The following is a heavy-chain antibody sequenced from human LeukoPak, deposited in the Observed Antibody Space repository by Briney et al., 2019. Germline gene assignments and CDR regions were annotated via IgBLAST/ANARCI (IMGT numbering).Heavy chain of an antibody. V-gene: IGHV4-39*01. D-gene: IGHD3-22*01. CDR3: ARHLNYYDSSGYYHSFDY. CDR1: GGSISSSSYY. Sequence: SETLSLTCTVSGGSISSSSYYWGWIRQPPGKGLEWIGSIYYSGSTYYNPSLKSRVTISVDTSKNQFSLKLSSVTAADTAVYYCARHLNYYDSSGYYHSFDYWGQGTLVTVSS. J-gene: IGHJ4*02. CDR2: IYYSGST.